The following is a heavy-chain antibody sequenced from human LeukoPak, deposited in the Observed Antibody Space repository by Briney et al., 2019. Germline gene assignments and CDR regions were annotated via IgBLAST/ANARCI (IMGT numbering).Heavy chain of an antibody. D-gene: IGHD3-22*01. CDR2: INPSGGST. Sequence: GASVKVSCKASGYTFTSYYMHWVRQAPGQGLEWMGIINPSGGSTSYAQKFQGRVTITADESTSTAYMELSSLRSEDTAVYYCARGEYYYDTPTGGYYYYMDVWGKGTTVTISS. CDR1: GYTFTSYY. J-gene: IGHJ6*03. CDR3: ARGEYYYDTPTGGYYYYMDV. V-gene: IGHV1-46*01.